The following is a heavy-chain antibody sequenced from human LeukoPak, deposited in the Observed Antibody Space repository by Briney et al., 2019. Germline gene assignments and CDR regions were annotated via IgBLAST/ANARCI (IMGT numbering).Heavy chain of an antibody. CDR3: ARVPDTAMVNYFDY. CDR2: IYYSGST. J-gene: IGHJ4*02. CDR1: GGSISSGGYY. V-gene: IGHV4-31*03. D-gene: IGHD5-18*01. Sequence: SETLSLTCTVSGGSISSGGYYWSWIRQHPGKGLEWIGYIYYSGSTYYNPSLKSRVTISVGTSKNQFSLKLSSVTAADTAVYYCARVPDTAMVNYFDYWGQGTLVTVSS.